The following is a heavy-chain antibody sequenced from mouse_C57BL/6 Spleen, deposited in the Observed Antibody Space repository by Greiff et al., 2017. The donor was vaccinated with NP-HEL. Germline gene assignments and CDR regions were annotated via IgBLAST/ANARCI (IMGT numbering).Heavy chain of an antibody. CDR2: IRSKSNNYAT. Sequence: EVQLVESGGGLVQSQGSLKLSCAASGFSFNTYAMNWVRQAPGKGLEWVARIRSKSNNYATYYADSVKDRFTISRDDSESMLYLQMNNLKTEDTAMYYCESNWDWYYDIWNKGAMVTHAS. V-gene: IGHV10-1*01. D-gene: IGHD4-1*01. CDR3: ESNWDWYYDI. CDR1: GFSFNTYA. J-gene: IGHJ1*03.